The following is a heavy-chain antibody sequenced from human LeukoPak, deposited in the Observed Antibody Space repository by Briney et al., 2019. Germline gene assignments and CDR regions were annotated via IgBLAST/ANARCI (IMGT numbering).Heavy chain of an antibody. CDR2: ISYDGSNK. Sequence: GRSLRLSCAASGFTFSSYAMHWVRQAPGKGLEWVAVISYDGSNKYYADSVKGRFTISRDNSKNTLYLQMNSLRAEDTAVYYCASPYSGSYVDAGGWFDPWGQGTLVTVSS. CDR3: ASPYSGSYVDAGGWFDP. CDR1: GFTFSSYA. D-gene: IGHD1-26*01. V-gene: IGHV3-30*04. J-gene: IGHJ5*02.